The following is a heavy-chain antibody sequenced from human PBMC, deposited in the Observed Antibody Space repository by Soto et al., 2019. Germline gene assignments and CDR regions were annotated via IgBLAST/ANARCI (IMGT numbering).Heavy chain of an antibody. J-gene: IGHJ1*01. CDR2: IYYSGST. D-gene: IGHD3-9*01. CDR1: GGSISSYY. CDR3: ASGYFAEYFLH. V-gene: IGHV4-59*01. Sequence: PETLSLTCTVSGGSISSYYWSWIRQPPGKGLEWIGYIYYSGSTNCNPSLKSRVTISVDTSKNQFSLKLSSVTAADTAVYYCASGYFAEYFLHWGQGTLVTVSA.